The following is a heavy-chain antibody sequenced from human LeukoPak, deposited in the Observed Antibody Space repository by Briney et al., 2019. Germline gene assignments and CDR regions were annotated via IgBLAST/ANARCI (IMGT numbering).Heavy chain of an antibody. D-gene: IGHD2-2*01. Sequence: GGSLRLSCAASGFTVSSNYMSWVRQAPGKGLEWVSVIYSGGSTYYGDSVKGRFTISRDNSKNTVYLEMNSLRAEDTAVYYCAKEGHYCSSTSCYFDYWGQGTLVTVSS. CDR3: AKEGHYCSSTSCYFDY. CDR2: IYSGGST. J-gene: IGHJ4*02. V-gene: IGHV3-66*01. CDR1: GFTVSSNY.